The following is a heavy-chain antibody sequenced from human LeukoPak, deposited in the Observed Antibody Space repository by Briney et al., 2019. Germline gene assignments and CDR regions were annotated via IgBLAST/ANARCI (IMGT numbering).Heavy chain of an antibody. V-gene: IGHV3-30-3*02. CDR1: GLTFSNYA. CDR3: AKGGSFYYDTSGYLY. D-gene: IGHD3-22*01. Sequence: GGSLRLSCAVSGLTFSNYAMNWVRQAPGKGLDWVSVISYDGTNKYYADSVKGRFTISRDNSRNTLYLQMNSLRAEDTAVYYCAKGGSFYYDTSGYLYWGQGTLVTVSS. CDR2: ISYDGTNK. J-gene: IGHJ4*02.